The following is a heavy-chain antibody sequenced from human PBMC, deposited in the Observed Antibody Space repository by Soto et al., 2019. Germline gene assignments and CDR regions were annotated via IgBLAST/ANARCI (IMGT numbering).Heavy chain of an antibody. CDR2: IYGGGTT. Sequence: EVQLVESGGGLIQPGGSLRLSCAASGFTVSSKYMTWVRQAPGKGLEWVSVIYGGGTTYYAGSVKRRFTISRDNSKNTLYLQVNSLRAEDTAVYYCVQTTGWPGFDFWGQGTLVTVSS. CDR1: GFTVSSKY. J-gene: IGHJ4*02. CDR3: VQTTGWPGFDF. D-gene: IGHD6-19*01. V-gene: IGHV3-53*01.